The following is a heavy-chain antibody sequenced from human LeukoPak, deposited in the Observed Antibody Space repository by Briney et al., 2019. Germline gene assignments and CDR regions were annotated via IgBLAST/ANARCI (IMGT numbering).Heavy chain of an antibody. J-gene: IGHJ3*02. CDR2: IWYDGSHK. V-gene: IGHV3-33*06. Sequence: GGSLRLSCAASGFIFSNYGVHWVRQAPGKGLEWVAVIWYDGSHKYYADSVKGRFTISRDNSKNTLYLQMNSLRAEDTAVYYCAKDTGGAFDIWGQGTMVTVSS. CDR3: AKDTGGAFDI. D-gene: IGHD1-14*01. CDR1: GFIFSNYG.